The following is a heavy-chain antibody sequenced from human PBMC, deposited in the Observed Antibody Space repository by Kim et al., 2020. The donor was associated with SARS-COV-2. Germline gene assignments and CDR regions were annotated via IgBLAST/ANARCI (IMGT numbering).Heavy chain of an antibody. CDR2: ISGSGDTT. CDR3: AQPRQPDY. D-gene: IGHD6-13*01. V-gene: IGHV3-23*01. CDR1: GFTFSNYG. Sequence: GGSLRLSCAASGFTFSNYGMSWVRQAPGKGLEWVSGISGSGDTTSYADSVKGRFTISRDNSKNALYLQMSSLRAEDTAIYYCAQPRQPDYWGQGTLVTVSS. J-gene: IGHJ4*02.